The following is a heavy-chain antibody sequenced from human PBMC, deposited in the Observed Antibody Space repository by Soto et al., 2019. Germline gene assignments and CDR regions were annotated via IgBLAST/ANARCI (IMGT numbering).Heavy chain of an antibody. CDR1: GFTFSSYG. J-gene: IGHJ5*02. D-gene: IGHD3-22*01. CDR2: IWYDGSNK. V-gene: IGHV3-33*01. CDR3: ARGLDSSGYYYNWFDP. Sequence: PGGSLRLSCAASGFTFSSYGMHWVRQAPGKGLEWVAVIWYDGSNKYYADSVKGRFTISRDNSKNTLYLQMNSLRAEDTPVYYCARGLDSSGYYYNWFDPWGQGTLVTVSS.